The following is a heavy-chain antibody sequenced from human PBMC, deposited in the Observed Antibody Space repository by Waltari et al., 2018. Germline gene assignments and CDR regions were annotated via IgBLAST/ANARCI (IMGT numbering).Heavy chain of an antibody. J-gene: IGHJ5*02. CDR2: INHSGST. CDR1: GGSFSGYY. D-gene: IGHD3-16*02. V-gene: IGHV4-34*01. Sequence: QVQLQQWGAGLLKPSETLSLTCAVYGGSFSGYYWSWIRQPPGKGLEWIGEINHSGSTNYNPSLKSRVTISVDTSKNQFSLKLSSVTAADTAVYYCARHSGDYIWGSYRPYNWFDPWGQGTLVTVSS. CDR3: ARHSGDYIWGSYRPYNWFDP.